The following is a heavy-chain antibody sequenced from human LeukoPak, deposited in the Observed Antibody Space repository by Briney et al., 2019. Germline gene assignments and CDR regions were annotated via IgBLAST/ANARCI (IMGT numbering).Heavy chain of an antibody. J-gene: IGHJ5*02. CDR2: INHSGST. Sequence: KPSETLSLTCAVYGGSFSGYYWSWIRQPPGKGLEWIGEINHSGSTNYNPSLKSRVTISVDTSKNQFSLKLSSVTAADTAVYYCARSGAVGATIRWFDPWGPGTLVTVSS. V-gene: IGHV4-34*01. CDR3: ARSGAVGATIRWFDP. CDR1: GGSFSGYY. D-gene: IGHD1-26*01.